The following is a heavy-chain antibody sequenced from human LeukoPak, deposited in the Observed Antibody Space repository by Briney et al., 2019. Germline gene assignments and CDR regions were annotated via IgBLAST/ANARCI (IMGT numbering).Heavy chain of an antibody. CDR2: IRYDGSNK. CDR1: GFTFSSYG. J-gene: IGHJ4*02. D-gene: IGHD2-15*01. Sequence: PGGSLRLSCAASGFTFSSYGMHWVRQAPGKGLEWVAFIRYDGSNKYYADSVKGRFTISRDNSKNTLYLQMNSLRAEDTAVYYCAKEVEYCSGGSCYLPGSHDYWGQGTLVTVSS. V-gene: IGHV3-30*02. CDR3: AKEVEYCSGGSCYLPGSHDY.